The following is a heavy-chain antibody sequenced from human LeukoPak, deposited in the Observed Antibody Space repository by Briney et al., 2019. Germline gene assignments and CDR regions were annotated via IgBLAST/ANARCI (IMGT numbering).Heavy chain of an antibody. J-gene: IGHJ5*02. V-gene: IGHV4-59*01. D-gene: IGHD2-15*01. CDR2: IYYSGST. CDR3: ARGGYCSGGSCYTWLDP. CDR1: GGSISSYY. Sequence: SETLSLTCTVSGGSISSYYWSWIRQPPGKGLEWIGYIYYSGSTNYNPSLKSRVTISVDTSKNQFSLKLSSVTAADTAVYYCARGGYCSGGSCYTWLDPWGQGTLVTVSS.